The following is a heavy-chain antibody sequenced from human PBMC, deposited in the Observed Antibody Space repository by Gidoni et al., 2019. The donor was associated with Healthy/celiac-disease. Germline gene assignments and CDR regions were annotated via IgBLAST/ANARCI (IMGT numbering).Heavy chain of an antibody. Sequence: EVQLVESGGGLVQPGGSLRLSCAASGFTFSSYEMNWVRQAPGKGLEWVSYISSSGSTIYYADSVKGRFTISRDNAKNSLYLQMNSLRAEDTAVYYCARSDSSYYYGMDVWGQGTTVTVSS. D-gene: IGHD3-22*01. CDR2: ISSSGSTI. J-gene: IGHJ6*02. CDR3: ARSDSSYYYGMDV. CDR1: GFTFSSYE. V-gene: IGHV3-48*03.